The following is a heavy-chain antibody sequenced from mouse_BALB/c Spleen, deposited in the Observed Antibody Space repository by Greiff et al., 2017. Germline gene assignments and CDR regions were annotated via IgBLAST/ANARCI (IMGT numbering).Heavy chain of an antibody. V-gene: IGHV5-17*02. Sequence: EVKLVESGGGLVQPGGSRKLSCAASGFTFSSFGMHWVRQAPEKGLEWVAYISSGSSTIYYADTVKGRFTISRDNPKNTLFLQMTSLRSEDTAMYYCARNGNSSYYFDYWGQGTTLTVSS. CDR1: GFTFSSFG. D-gene: IGHD2-1*01. CDR3: ARNGNSSYYFDY. CDR2: ISSGSSTI. J-gene: IGHJ2*01.